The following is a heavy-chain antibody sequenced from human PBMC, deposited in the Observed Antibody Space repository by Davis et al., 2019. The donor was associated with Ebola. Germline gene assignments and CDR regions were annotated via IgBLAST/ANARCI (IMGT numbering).Heavy chain of an antibody. V-gene: IGHV3-23*01. CDR2: ISGSGGST. CDR3: AKDRQYQLLWGDNWFDP. CDR1: GFAFGDYG. J-gene: IGHJ5*02. Sequence: GESLKISCTGSGFAFGDYGVNWFRQAPGKGLEWVSAISGSGGSTYYADSVKGRFTISRDNSKNTLYLQMNSLRAEDTAVYYCAKDRQYQLLWGDNWFDPWGQGTLVTVSS. D-gene: IGHD2-2*01.